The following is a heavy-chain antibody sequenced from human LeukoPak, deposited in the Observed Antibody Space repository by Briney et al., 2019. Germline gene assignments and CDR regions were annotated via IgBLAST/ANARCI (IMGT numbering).Heavy chain of an antibody. D-gene: IGHD3-10*02. CDR1: GFTFSSYS. CDR2: ISSSGSTI. J-gene: IGHJ6*04. V-gene: IGHV3-48*04. CDR3: AELGITMIGGV. Sequence: GGSLRLSCAASGFTFSSYSMNWVRQAPGKGLEWVSYISSSGSTIYYADSVKGRLTISRDNAKNSLYLQMNSLRAEDTAVYYCAELGITMIGGVWGRGTTVTISS.